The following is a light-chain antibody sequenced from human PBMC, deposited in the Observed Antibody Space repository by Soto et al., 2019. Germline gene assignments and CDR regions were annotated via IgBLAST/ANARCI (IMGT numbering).Light chain of an antibody. Sequence: EIVLTQSPGTLSLSPGERATLSCRASQSVSSSYLAGYQQKPGQAPRLLIYGASGRATGIPDRFSGSGSGTDFTLTISRLEPEDFAMYYCQQYGSSPLYTFGQGTKLEIK. CDR2: GAS. J-gene: IGKJ2*01. CDR1: QSVSSSY. V-gene: IGKV3-20*01. CDR3: QQYGSSPLYT.